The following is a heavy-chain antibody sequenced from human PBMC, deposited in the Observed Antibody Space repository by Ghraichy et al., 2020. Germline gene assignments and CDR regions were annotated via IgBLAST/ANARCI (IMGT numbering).Heavy chain of an antibody. Sequence: SETLSLTCTVSGGSISSYYWSWIRQPPGKGLEWIGYIYYSGSTNYNPSLKSRVTISVDTSKNQFSLKLSSVTAADTAVYYCARVVYCSSTSCYRRLSRLDETTTFRFDPWGQGTLVTVSS. CDR1: GGSISSYY. V-gene: IGHV4-59*01. J-gene: IGHJ5*02. D-gene: IGHD2-2*01. CDR2: IYYSGST. CDR3: ARVVYCSSTSCYRRLSRLDETTTFRFDP.